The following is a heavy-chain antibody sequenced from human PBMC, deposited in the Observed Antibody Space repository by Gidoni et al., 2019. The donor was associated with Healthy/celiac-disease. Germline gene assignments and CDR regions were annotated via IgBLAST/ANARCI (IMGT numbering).Heavy chain of an antibody. D-gene: IGHD6-6*01. CDR2: IWYDGSNK. CDR1: GFTFSSDG. Sequence: QVQLVESGGGVVQPGRSLRLSCAASGFTFSSDGMHWVRQAPGKGLEWVAVIWYDGSNKYYADSVKGRFTISRDNSKNTLYLQMNSLRAEDTAVYYCARDSSSSWNFYYGMDVWGQGTTVTVSS. J-gene: IGHJ6*02. CDR3: ARDSSSSWNFYYGMDV. V-gene: IGHV3-33*01.